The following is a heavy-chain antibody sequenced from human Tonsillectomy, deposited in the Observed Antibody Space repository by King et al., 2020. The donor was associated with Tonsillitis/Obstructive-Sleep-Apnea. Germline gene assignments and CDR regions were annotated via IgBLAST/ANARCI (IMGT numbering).Heavy chain of an antibody. V-gene: IGHV5-10-1*03. CDR2: IDPIDSYT. Sequence: EQLVQSAAEVKKPGESLRISCEGSGYSFTSYWITWVRQMPGKGLEWMGRIDPIDSYTNYRPSFQGHGTIPADKSISTAYLQWSSLKASSTAMFYCARVDCSSASCYSENWFDLWGQGTLVTVSS. CDR3: ARVDCSSASCYSENWFDL. J-gene: IGHJ5*02. CDR1: GYSFTSYW. D-gene: IGHD2-2*01.